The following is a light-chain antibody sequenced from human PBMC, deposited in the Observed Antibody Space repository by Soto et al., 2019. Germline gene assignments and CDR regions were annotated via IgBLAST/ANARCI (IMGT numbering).Light chain of an antibody. CDR2: GAS. V-gene: IGKV3-15*01. CDR1: QSVSNN. CDR3: QHYNNWPPWT. Sequence: EIVMTQSPATLSVSPGERATLSCRASQSVSNNLAWYQQKPGQAPRLLIYGASTRATGIPARFSGSGSGTEFILTISSLQSEDLAVYYCQHYNNWPPWTFGQGTKVEIK. J-gene: IGKJ1*01.